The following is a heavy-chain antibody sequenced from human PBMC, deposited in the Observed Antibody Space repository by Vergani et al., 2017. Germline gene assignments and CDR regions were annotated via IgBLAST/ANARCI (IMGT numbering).Heavy chain of an antibody. CDR2: ISGRSNYI. D-gene: IGHD3-22*01. CDR3: ARDGTDIFVSSSDYSHLLYY. CDR1: GFSFSTYS. V-gene: IGHV3-21*06. J-gene: IGHJ4*02. Sequence: EVQLQESGGGLVKPGGSLRVSCAASGFSFSTYSINWVRQAPGKGLEWVSSISGRSNYIYYADSLKGRFTISRDNSKNSVYLQMNSLRAEDTAIYYCARDGTDIFVSSSDYSHLLYYWGQGILVTVSS.